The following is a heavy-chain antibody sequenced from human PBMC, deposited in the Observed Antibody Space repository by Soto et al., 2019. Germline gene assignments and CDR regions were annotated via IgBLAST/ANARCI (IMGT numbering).Heavy chain of an antibody. J-gene: IGHJ4*02. CDR3: ARVGGVGARTFDX. CDR2: IEYSGST. D-gene: IGHD6-6*01. Sequence: SETLSLTCTVSGGSINDFYWSWIRQPPGKGLEWILYIEYSGSTDYNPSLKGLVTISVETSKKQFSLKLRSVTAADTAVYYCARVGGVGARTFDXWGQGTLVTVSX. V-gene: IGHV4-59*01. CDR1: GGSINDFY.